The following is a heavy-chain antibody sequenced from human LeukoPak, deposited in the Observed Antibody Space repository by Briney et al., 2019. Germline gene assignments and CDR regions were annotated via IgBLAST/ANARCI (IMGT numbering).Heavy chain of an antibody. Sequence: GGSLRLSCAASGFTFSSYSMNWVRQAPGKGLEWVSSISSSSSYIYYADSVKGRFTISRDNAKNSLYLQMNSLRAEDTAVYYCARVFDGGNSGYYYYYMDVWGKGTTVTVSS. J-gene: IGHJ6*03. CDR1: GFTFSSYS. CDR3: ARVFDGGNSGYYYYYMDV. CDR2: ISSSSSYI. V-gene: IGHV3-21*01. D-gene: IGHD4-23*01.